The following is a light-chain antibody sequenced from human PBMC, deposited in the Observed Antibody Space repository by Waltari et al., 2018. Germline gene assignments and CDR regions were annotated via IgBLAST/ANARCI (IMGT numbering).Light chain of an antibody. Sequence: QSALSQPASVSGLPGQSLITTCTRARTYRASSNLVAWYQHHPNRAPNLIIYEATKRPSGISPRFSGAKSGATASLRISGLQADDEADYYCCSYTGSSTSYGCGGGTKVTVL. J-gene: IGLJ1*01. CDR3: CSYTGSSTSYG. V-gene: IGLV2-23*01. CDR1: RTYRASSNL. CDR2: EAT.